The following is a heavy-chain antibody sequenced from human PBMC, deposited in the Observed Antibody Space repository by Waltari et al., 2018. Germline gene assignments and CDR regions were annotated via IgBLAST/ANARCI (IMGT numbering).Heavy chain of an antibody. V-gene: IGHV3-7*01. J-gene: IGHJ6*03. CDR3: SSMDF. CDR1: GFPFSEFW. CDR2: IKQDGSDK. Sequence: EVQLMESGRVLVQPGVSLRLSCAASGFPFSEFWMSWVRQAPGKGLVWVATIKQDGSDKYYVESVKGRFTISRDNANNLLFLQMNSLRVDDTALYYCSSMDFWGKGTTVIVS.